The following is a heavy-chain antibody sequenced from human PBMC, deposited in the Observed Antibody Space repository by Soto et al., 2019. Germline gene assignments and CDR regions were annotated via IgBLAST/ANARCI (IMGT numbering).Heavy chain of an antibody. J-gene: IGHJ4*02. CDR1: GGSISSYY. CDR2: IYYSGST. D-gene: IGHD4-17*01. CDR3: ARSDPTVTTSLQRGYYFDY. V-gene: IGHV4-59*01. Sequence: PSETLSLTCTVSGGSISSYYWSWIRQPPGKGLEWIGYIYYSGSTNYNPSLKSRVTISVDTSKNQFSLKLSSVTAADTAVYYCARSDPTVTTSLQRGYYFDYWGQGTLVTVSS.